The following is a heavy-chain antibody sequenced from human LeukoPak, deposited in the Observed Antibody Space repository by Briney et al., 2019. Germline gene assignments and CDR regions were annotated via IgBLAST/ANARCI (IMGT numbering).Heavy chain of an antibody. CDR1: RGSISGSIRSYY. Sequence: PSETLSLTCTVSRGSISGSIRSYYWSWLRQPPGKGLEWIGYISSSGSVNDNPSLRSRVTISVDTSKNQFFLNLSSVSAAATPVYYCARIPLGYSGAYYFDYWGQGTLVTVSP. V-gene: IGHV4-4*09. J-gene: IGHJ4*02. D-gene: IGHD5-12*01. CDR3: ARIPLGYSGAYYFDY. CDR2: ISSSGSV.